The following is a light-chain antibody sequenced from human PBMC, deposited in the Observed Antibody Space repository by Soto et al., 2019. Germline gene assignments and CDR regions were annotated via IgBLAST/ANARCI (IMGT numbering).Light chain of an antibody. J-gene: IGKJ5*01. V-gene: IGKV3-20*01. CDR3: QQYGNSPRT. CDR1: QSVRSTY. Sequence: EIVLTQCPGTLSLSPGERATFSCRASQSVRSTYLAWYQQKPGQAPRLLIYGASSRATGIPDRFSGSGSGTDFTLTISRLEPEDFAVYFCQQYGNSPRTFGQGTRLEIK. CDR2: GAS.